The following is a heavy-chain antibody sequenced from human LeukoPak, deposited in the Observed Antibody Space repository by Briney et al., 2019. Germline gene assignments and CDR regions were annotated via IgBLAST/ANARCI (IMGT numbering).Heavy chain of an antibody. J-gene: IGHJ4*02. CDR1: GGSVSTYY. V-gene: IGHV4-59*02. Sequence: PSETLSLTCIVSGGSVSTYYWNWIRQPPGKGLEWIGYIYYSGSTNYNPSLKSRLTISVDTSNNQFSLKLSSVTAADTAVYYCASTSGYCSGGNCYSAFDYWGQGTLVTVSS. CDR2: IYYSGST. D-gene: IGHD2-15*01. CDR3: ASTSGYCSGGNCYSAFDY.